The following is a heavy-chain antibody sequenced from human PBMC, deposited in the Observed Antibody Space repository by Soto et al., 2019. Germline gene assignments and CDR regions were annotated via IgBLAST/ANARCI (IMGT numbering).Heavy chain of an antibody. CDR1: GGSFSGYY. V-gene: IGHV4-34*01. CDR2: INHSGST. D-gene: IGHD1-26*01. CDR3: ARGRGVGATSTGWFDP. J-gene: IGHJ5*02. Sequence: QVQLQQWGAGLLKPSETLSLTCAVYGGSFSGYYWSWIRQPPGKGLEWIGEINHSGSTNYNPSLKRRVTISGDTSKNQFSLKLSSVTAKDPAVYYCARGRGVGATSTGWFDPWGQGTLVTVSS.